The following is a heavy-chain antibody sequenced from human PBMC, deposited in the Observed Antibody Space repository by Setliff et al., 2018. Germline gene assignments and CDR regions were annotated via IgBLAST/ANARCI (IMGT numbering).Heavy chain of an antibody. J-gene: IGHJ6*03. D-gene: IGHD5-18*01. V-gene: IGHV1-18*01. CDR1: GYSFTVFG. Sequence: RASVKVSCKTSGYSFTVFGISWVRQAPGQGLEWMGWISPYYGSTNYAQKFQGRVTMTTDESTTTAYMELSSLTSDDTAVYYCAREGVDTRSSTDYRYYMDVWGKGTTVTVSS. CDR2: ISPYYGST. CDR3: AREGVDTRSSTDYRYYMDV.